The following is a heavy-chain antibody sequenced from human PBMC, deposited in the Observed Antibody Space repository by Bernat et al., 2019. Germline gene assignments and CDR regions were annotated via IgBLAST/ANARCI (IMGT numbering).Heavy chain of an antibody. CDR3: ARGNWGSLGYFDY. CDR2: ISYDGSSK. J-gene: IGHJ4*02. D-gene: IGHD7-27*01. V-gene: IGHV3-30-3*01. Sequence: QVQLVESGGGVVQPGRSLRLSCAASGFSFSTYAMHWVRQAPGKGLEWVAVISYDGSSKYYADSVKGRFTISSDKSKNTLYLQMNSLRVEDTAVYYCARGNWGSLGYFDYWGQGTLVTVSS. CDR1: GFSFSTYA.